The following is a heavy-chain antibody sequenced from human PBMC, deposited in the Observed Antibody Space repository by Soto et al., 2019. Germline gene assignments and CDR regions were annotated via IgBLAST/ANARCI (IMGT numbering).Heavy chain of an antibody. V-gene: IGHV6-1*01. CDR3: ARAGSTMYRLHPHFDY. Sequence: SQTLSLTCAIPGDSVSTNSGAWNWIRQSPSRGLEWLGRTFYRSRWYSDYADSVKGRININSDTSKNQFSLQLSSVTPEDTAVYYCARAGSTMYRLHPHFDYWGQGTLVTVSS. J-gene: IGHJ4*02. CDR1: GDSVSTNSGA. D-gene: IGHD3-9*01. CDR2: TFYRSRWYS.